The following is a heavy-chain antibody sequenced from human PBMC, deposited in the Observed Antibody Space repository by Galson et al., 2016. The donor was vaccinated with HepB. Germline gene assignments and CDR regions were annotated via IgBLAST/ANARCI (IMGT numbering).Heavy chain of an antibody. CDR3: TTEIPATVVTPFDY. D-gene: IGHD4-23*01. J-gene: IGHJ4*02. V-gene: IGHV3-15*04. CDR1: GLIFSNAW. Sequence: SLRLSCAASGLIFSNAWMNWVRQAPGKGLEWVGRIESRAVGGATQYAAPVKGRFTISRDDSKNTLFLQMNRLKIEDTAVYYCTTEIPATVVTPFDYWGQGTLVTVSS. CDR2: IESRAVGGAT.